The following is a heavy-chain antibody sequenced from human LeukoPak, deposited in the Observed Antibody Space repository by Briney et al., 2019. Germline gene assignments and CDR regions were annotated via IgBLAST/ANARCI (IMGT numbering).Heavy chain of an antibody. CDR2: ISCYNGNT. V-gene: IGHV1-18*01. CDR1: GYPFSNHG. Sequence: ASVKVSCKASGYPFSNHGITWVRQAPGQGLEWMGWISCYNGNTNYAQKLQGRVTMTTDTSTGTAYMELRSLRSDDTAVYYCARDQDCSSTSCYLPAYYYGMDVWGQGTTVTVSS. J-gene: IGHJ6*02. D-gene: IGHD2-2*01. CDR3: ARDQDCSSTSCYLPAYYYGMDV.